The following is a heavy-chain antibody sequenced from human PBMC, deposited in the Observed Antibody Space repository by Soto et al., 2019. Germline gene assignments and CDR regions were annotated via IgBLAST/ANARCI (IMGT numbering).Heavy chain of an antibody. CDR2: ISGSGGST. V-gene: IGHV3-23*01. D-gene: IGHD1-26*01. J-gene: IGHJ3*02. Sequence: EVQLLESGGGLVQPGGSLRLSCAASGFTFSSYAMSWVRQAPGKGLEWVSAISGSGGSTYYADSVKGRFTISRDNSKKTLYLQMNSRRDEETAVYYCAKGRGGSYSPNSVDSWGQGTMVTVSS. CDR1: GFTFSSYA. CDR3: AKGRGGSYSPNSVDS.